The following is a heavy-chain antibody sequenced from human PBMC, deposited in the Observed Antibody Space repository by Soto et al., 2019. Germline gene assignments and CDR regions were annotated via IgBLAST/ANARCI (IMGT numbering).Heavy chain of an antibody. CDR3: ARGDVYGDYDTFDY. V-gene: IGHV1-69*02. J-gene: IGHJ4*02. Sequence: QVQLVQSGAEVKKPGSSVKVSCKASGGTFSSYTISWVRQAPGQGLEWMGRIIPILGIANYAQKFQGRVTITADKSTSTAYMELSSMRSEDTGVYYCARGDVYGDYDTFDYWGQGTLVTVSS. CDR2: IIPILGIA. CDR1: GGTFSSYT. D-gene: IGHD4-17*01.